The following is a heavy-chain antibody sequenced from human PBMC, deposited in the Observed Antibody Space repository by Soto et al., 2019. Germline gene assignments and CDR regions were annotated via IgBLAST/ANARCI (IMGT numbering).Heavy chain of an antibody. J-gene: IGHJ4*02. CDR1: GVSISTVGHY. CDR3: ARATGTLRSRNCDY. Sequence: SETLSLTCSVSGVSISTVGHYWTWIRQPPGKGLEWIGSIYHTGSTYYSKSLRSRLTMSVDTSKSQFSLRLSSVTAADTAVYYCARATGTLRSRNCDYWGQGSLVT. CDR2: IYHTGST. D-gene: IGHD1-1*01. V-gene: IGHV4-31*03.